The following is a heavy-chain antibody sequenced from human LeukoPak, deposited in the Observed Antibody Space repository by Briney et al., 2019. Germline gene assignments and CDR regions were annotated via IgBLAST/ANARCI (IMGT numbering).Heavy chain of an antibody. CDR1: GGSMSGYF. CDR2: IYYSGST. CDR3: ARSITSSWYGDFQH. V-gene: IGHV4-59*01. Sequence: SETLSLTCTVSGGSMSGYFWSWIRQPPGKGLEWIGYIYYSGSTNYNPSLKSRVTISVDTSKNQFSLKMSSVTAADTAVYYCARSITSSWYGDFQHWGQGTLVTVSS. J-gene: IGHJ1*01. D-gene: IGHD6-13*01.